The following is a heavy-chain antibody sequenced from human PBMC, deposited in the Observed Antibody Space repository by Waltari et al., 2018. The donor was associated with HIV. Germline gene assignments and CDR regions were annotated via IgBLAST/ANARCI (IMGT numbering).Heavy chain of an antibody. J-gene: IGHJ4*02. D-gene: IGHD6-19*01. V-gene: IGHV3-74*01. Sequence: EVQLGESGGGLVQPGGSLRLSCEASGFTLSNYWMHWVRQAPGKGLVWVSRIKSDVSSTSYADSVKGRFTISRDNAKNTLYLQMNSLRAEDTAVYYCARGGSGWYGGVFDFWGQGTLVTVSS. CDR1: GFTLSNYW. CDR2: IKSDVSST. CDR3: ARGGSGWYGGVFDF.